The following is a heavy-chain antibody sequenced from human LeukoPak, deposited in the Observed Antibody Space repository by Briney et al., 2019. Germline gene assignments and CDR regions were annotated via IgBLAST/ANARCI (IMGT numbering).Heavy chain of an antibody. CDR1: GYTFTSYY. Sequence: ASVKVSCKASGYTFTSYYMHWVRQAPGQGLEWMGIINPSGGSTSYAQKFQGRVTMTRDMSTSTVYMELSSLRSEDTAVYYCARGRLGKYSSSWRNNWFDPWGQGTLVTVSS. J-gene: IGHJ5*02. CDR3: ARGRLGKYSSSWRNNWFDP. CDR2: INPSGGST. D-gene: IGHD6-13*01. V-gene: IGHV1-46*01.